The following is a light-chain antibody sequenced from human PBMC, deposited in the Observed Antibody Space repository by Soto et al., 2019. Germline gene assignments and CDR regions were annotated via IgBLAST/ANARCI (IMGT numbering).Light chain of an antibody. V-gene: IGKV3-15*01. CDR2: GAS. CDR1: QNVSSN. Sequence: EIVLTQSPATLSVSPGERATLSCRASQNVSSNLAWYQQKPGQSPRLLIYGASTRATGFPARFSGSGSGTEFTLTISSLQSEDFAVYYCQRYDTWPGAFGQGTKVEIK. CDR3: QRYDTWPGA. J-gene: IGKJ1*01.